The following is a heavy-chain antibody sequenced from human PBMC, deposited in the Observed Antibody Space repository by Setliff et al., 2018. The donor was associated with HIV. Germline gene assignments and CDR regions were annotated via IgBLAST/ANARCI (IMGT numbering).Heavy chain of an antibody. CDR2: IDTDNGYR. Sequence: VKVSCKASGYTFSEYAIHWVRQAPGQRLEWMGRIDTDNGYRRYSPKLQGRVTITKDTSANTAYMELRGLRSEDTAVYYCARWCAAAGCYPAIYHFDSWGQGTLVTVSS. D-gene: IGHD2-2*01. V-gene: IGHV1-3*04. CDR1: GYTFSEYA. J-gene: IGHJ4*02. CDR3: ARWCAAAGCYPAIYHFDS.